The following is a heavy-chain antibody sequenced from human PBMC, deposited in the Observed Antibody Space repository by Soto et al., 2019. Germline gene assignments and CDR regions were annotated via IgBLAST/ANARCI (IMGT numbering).Heavy chain of an antibody. V-gene: IGHV3-23*01. J-gene: IGHJ6*02. Sequence: EVQLLESGGGLVQPGGSLRLSCAASGFTFSSYAMSWVRQAPGKGLEWVSAISGSGGSTYYADSVKGRFTISRDNSKNTLYLQMNSLRAEDTAVYYCAAMSREYYYYGMDVRGQGTTVTVSS. D-gene: IGHD1-26*01. CDR3: AAMSREYYYYGMDV. CDR1: GFTFSSYA. CDR2: ISGSGGST.